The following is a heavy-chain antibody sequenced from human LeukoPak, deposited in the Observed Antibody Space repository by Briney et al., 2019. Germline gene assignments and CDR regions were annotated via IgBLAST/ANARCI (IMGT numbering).Heavy chain of an antibody. CDR3: ARDPVGATTPDC. J-gene: IGHJ4*02. CDR1: GFTFSSYE. CDR2: ISSSGSII. V-gene: IGHV3-48*03. D-gene: IGHD1-26*01. Sequence: GGSLRLSCAASGFTFSSYEMNWVRQAPGKGLERVSYISSSGSIIYYADFVNGRFTISRDNAKNSLYLQMNSLRAEDTAVYYRARDPVGATTPDCWGQGALVTVSS.